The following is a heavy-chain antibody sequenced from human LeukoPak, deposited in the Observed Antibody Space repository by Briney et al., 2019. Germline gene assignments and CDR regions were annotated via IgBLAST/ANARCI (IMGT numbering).Heavy chain of an antibody. CDR3: ARGSLYCGGVCYGPDY. CDR1: GGSFSGYY. D-gene: IGHD2-21*02. Sequence: PSETLSLTCAVYGGSFSGYYWSWIRQPPGKGLEWSGEINHSGSTNYNPSLKSRVTISVDTPKNQFSLKLRSVTAADTAVYYCARGSLYCGGVCYGPDYWGQGTMVTVSS. CDR2: INHSGST. V-gene: IGHV4-34*01. J-gene: IGHJ4*02.